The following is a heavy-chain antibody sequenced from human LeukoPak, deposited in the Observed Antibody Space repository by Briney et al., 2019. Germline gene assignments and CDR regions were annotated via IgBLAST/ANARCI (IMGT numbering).Heavy chain of an antibody. V-gene: IGHV3-11*01. CDR2: TNIGGTNT. J-gene: IGHJ5*02. Sequence: GGSLRLSCAASGFTFNDYYMSWIRQAPGKGLEWLSYTNIGGTNTHYADSVKGRFTISRDNAKKSLYLEMNNLRAEDTAVYYCATDGAGFDTWGQGVLVTVSS. CDR1: GFTFNDYY. CDR3: ATDGAGFDT.